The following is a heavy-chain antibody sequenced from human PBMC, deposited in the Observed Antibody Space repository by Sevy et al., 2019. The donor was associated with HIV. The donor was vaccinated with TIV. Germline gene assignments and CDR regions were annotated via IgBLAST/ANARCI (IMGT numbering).Heavy chain of an antibody. Sequence: GESLKISCKGSGYIFTNYWITWVRQIPGKGLEWMGIVYPGDADVKYNPAFEGHVTMSVDKTITTAYLQWSNLKASDTAIYYCARSASYMDVWGQGTTVTVSS. CDR1: GYIFTNYW. V-gene: IGHV5-51*01. J-gene: IGHJ6*02. D-gene: IGHD3-16*01. CDR3: ARSASYMDV. CDR2: VYPGDADV.